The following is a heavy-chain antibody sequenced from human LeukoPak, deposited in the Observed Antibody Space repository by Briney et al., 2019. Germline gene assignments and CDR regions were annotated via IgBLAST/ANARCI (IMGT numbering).Heavy chain of an antibody. CDR2: IYPGDSDT. V-gene: IGHV5-51*01. J-gene: IGHJ4*02. D-gene: IGHD3-22*01. CDR1: GYSFTSYW. Sequence: GESLKISCKGSGYSFTSYWIGWVRQMPGKGLEWMGIIYPGDSDTRYSPSLQGQVTISADKSISTAYLQWSSLKASDTAMYYCAKSVYYSDSSGYRPYYFDYWGQGTLVTVSS. CDR3: AKSVYYSDSSGYRPYYFDY.